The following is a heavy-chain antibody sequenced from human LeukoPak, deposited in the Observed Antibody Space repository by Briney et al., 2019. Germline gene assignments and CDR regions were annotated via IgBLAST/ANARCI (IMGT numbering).Heavy chain of an antibody. V-gene: IGHV4-4*07. Sequence: PSETLSLTCTVSGGSISNYFWSWVRQPAGKGLEWIGRIYSTGRSDYNPSLKSRITMSVDTSKNQFSLKLSSVTAADTAVYYCARGRGLDYWGQGTLVTVSS. D-gene: IGHD5-12*01. CDR2: IYSTGRS. CDR3: ARGRGLDY. J-gene: IGHJ4*02. CDR1: GGSISNYF.